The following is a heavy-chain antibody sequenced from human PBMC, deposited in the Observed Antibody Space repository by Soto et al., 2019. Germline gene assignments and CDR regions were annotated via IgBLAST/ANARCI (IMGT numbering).Heavy chain of an antibody. CDR2: IFHSGST. J-gene: IGHJ4*02. CDR1: GGSISNSNW. Sequence: HVQLQESGPGLVKTSGTLSLTCAVFGGSISNSNWWTWVRQPPGKGLDWIGEIFHSGSTNYNSSLMGRVTISVDKANNQFSLKLSSVTAADTAVYYCAHRPIVGAAIWGQGTLVTVSS. D-gene: IGHD1-26*01. CDR3: AHRPIVGAAI. V-gene: IGHV4-4*02.